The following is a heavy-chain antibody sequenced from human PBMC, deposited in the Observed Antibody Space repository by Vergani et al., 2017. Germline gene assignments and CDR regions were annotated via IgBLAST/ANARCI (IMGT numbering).Heavy chain of an antibody. Sequence: EVQLGGAGGGLGQPGGALRPPCAALGFSSRRFWVSWGRQAPEKGLEWVDHISPDGSATSYVDSVKGRFTISRDNTKNSLSLQMSGLRVEDTAVYYCVRLPRGPWNFDLWGRGTLITVSS. CDR2: ISPDGSAT. V-gene: IGHV3-7*01. CDR1: GFSSRRFW. CDR3: VRLPRGPWNFDL. J-gene: IGHJ2*01.